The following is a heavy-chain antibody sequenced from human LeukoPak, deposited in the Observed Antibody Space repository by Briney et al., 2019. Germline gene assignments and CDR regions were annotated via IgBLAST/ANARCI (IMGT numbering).Heavy chain of an antibody. CDR1: GGSISSYY. V-gene: IGHV4-59*01. Sequence: PSETLSLTCTVSGGSISSYYWSWIRQRPGKGLEWIGYIYYSGSTNYNPSLKSRVTISVDTSKNQFSLKLSSVTAADTAVYYCAREGLNMVRGIIPKEAWGWFDPWGQGTLVTVSS. J-gene: IGHJ5*02. D-gene: IGHD3-10*01. CDR2: IYYSGST. CDR3: AREGLNMVRGIIPKEAWGWFDP.